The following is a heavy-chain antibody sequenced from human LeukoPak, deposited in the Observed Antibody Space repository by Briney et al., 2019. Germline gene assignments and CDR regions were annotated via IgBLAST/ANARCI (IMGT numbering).Heavy chain of an antibody. CDR2: ISGSGSST. V-gene: IGHV3-23*01. J-gene: IGHJ4*02. CDR1: GFTFSSYT. Sequence: PGESLRLSCAASGFTFSSYTMNWVRQAPGKGLEGVSGISGSGSSTYYADSVKGRFTISRDNSKNTVYLQMNSLRVEDTAVYYCAKLSSYSSGWGWGQGTLVTVSS. CDR3: AKLSSYSSGWG. D-gene: IGHD6-19*01.